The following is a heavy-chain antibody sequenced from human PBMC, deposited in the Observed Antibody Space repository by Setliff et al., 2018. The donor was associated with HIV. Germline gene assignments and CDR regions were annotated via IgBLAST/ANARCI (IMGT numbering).Heavy chain of an antibody. CDR1: GGSISSYY. Sequence: PSQTLSLTCTVSGGSISSYYWSWIRRPAGKGLEWIGRIYASGSTNYNPSLKSRVTMPVDTSKNQFSLKLTSVTAADTAVYYCARSGSYVGPIQHWGQGTLVTVSS. V-gene: IGHV4-4*07. CDR3: ARSGSYVGPIQH. CDR2: IYASGST. D-gene: IGHD3-10*02. J-gene: IGHJ1*01.